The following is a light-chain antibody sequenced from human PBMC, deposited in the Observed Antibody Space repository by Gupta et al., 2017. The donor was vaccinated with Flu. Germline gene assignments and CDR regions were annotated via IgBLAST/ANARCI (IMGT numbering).Light chain of an antibody. CDR2: GAS. V-gene: IGKV3-20*01. CDR3: QQYVRSLPRT. Sequence: EIVLTQSPGPLSLSPGERATLSCRASQSVSSNSLAWYQQKPGQAPRLLIYGASTRATGIADRFSGSGSGTDFTLTISRLEPEDFAVYYCQQYVRSLPRTFGQGTKVEIK. J-gene: IGKJ1*01. CDR1: QSVSSNS.